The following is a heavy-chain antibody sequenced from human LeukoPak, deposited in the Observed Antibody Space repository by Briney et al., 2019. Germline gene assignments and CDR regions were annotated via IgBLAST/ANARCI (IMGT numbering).Heavy chain of an antibody. V-gene: IGHV7-4-1*02. CDR2: INTNTGNP. D-gene: IGHD3-22*01. CDR1: GYTFTSSY. CDR3: ARVDSYYYDSSGYFYWYFDL. J-gene: IGHJ2*01. Sequence: ASVKLSCKASGYTFTSSYLHWVRQAPGQGLEWMGWINTNTGNPTYAQGFTGRFVFSLDTSVSTAYLQISSLKAEDTAVYYCARVDSYYYDSSGYFYWYFDLWGRGTLVTVSS.